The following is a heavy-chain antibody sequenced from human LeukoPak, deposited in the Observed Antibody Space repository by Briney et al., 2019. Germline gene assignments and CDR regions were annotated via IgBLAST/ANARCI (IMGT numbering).Heavy chain of an antibody. Sequence: GGSLRLSCAASGFTISSYSMNWVRQAPGKGLEWVSSISSSSSYIYYADSVKGRFTISRDNAKNSLYLQMHSLRAEDTAVYYCARVFGSNSDYWGQGTLVTVSS. CDR3: ARVFGSNSDY. CDR1: GFTISSYS. J-gene: IGHJ4*02. D-gene: IGHD3-3*01. CDR2: ISSSSSYI. V-gene: IGHV3-21*01.